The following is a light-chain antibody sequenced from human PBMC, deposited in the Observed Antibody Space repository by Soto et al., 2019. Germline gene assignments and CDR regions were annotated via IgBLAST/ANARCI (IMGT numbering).Light chain of an antibody. Sequence: QSVLTQPPSVSGAPGQRVTISCTGSSSNLGANYDVHWYQQHLPGTAPKLLIYGNNNRPSGVPDRFSGSKSGSSASLTITGLHPRDDAGYYGRSFNSRLFEDVFGTGTKLTVL. CDR2: GNN. CDR3: RSFNSRLFEDV. CDR1: SSNLGANYD. J-gene: IGLJ1*01. V-gene: IGLV1-40*01.